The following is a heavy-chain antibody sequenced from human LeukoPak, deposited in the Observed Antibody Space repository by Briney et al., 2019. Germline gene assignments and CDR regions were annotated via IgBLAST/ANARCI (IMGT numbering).Heavy chain of an antibody. V-gene: IGHV3-48*02. Sequence: GGSLRLSCAVSGFTFSSYSMNWVRQAPGKGLEWVSYISSSSSTIYYADSVRGRFTISRDNAKNSLYLQMNSLRDEDTAVYYCAVITLIVVDPYYLDYWGQGTLVTVSS. CDR2: ISSSSSTI. CDR3: AVITLIVVDPYYLDY. J-gene: IGHJ4*02. CDR1: GFTFSSYS. D-gene: IGHD3-22*01.